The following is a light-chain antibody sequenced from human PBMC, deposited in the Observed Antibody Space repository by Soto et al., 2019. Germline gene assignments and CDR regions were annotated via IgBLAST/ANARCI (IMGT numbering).Light chain of an antibody. CDR3: CSSAPESTYV. CDR2: KGT. CDR1: SSDVGAYDS. Sequence: QSVLPQPASVSGSPGQSITISCTGTSSDVGAYDSVSWYQQHPHKAPQVIIYKGTRRPSGVSNRFSGSTSGNAASLTISGLQADDEADYFCCSSAPESTYVFGTGTKLTVL. J-gene: IGLJ1*01. V-gene: IGLV2-23*01.